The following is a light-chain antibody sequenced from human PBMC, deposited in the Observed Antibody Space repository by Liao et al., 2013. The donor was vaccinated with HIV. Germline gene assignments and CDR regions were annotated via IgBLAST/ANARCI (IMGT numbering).Light chain of an antibody. CDR1: KLGNKY. CDR2: EDS. Sequence: SFKLTQPPSVSVSPRQTASITCSGDKLGNKYAFWYQQKPGQSPVVVIYEDSKRPSGIPERFSGSNSGNTATLTISGTQAMDEADYYCQAWDSNTNYVFGTGTQVTVL. V-gene: IGLV3-1*01. CDR3: QAWDSNTNYV. J-gene: IGLJ1*01.